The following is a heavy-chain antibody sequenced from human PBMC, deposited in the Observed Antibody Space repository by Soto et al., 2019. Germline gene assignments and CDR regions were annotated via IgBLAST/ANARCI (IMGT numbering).Heavy chain of an antibody. CDR2: IYYSGST. V-gene: IGHV4-31*03. CDR1: GGSISSGGYY. J-gene: IGHJ6*02. D-gene: IGHD3-22*01. Sequence: SETLSLTCTVSGGSISSGGYYWSWIRQHPGKGLERIGYIYYSGSTYYNPSLKSRVTISVDTSKNQFSLKLSSVTAADTAVYYCARGGYPYYYDSSGSIGVGGMDVWGQGTTVTVSS. CDR3: ARGGYPYYYDSSGSIGVGGMDV.